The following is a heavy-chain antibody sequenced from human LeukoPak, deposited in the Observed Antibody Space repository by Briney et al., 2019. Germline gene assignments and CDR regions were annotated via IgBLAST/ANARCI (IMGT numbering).Heavy chain of an antibody. Sequence: PGGSLRLSCVASRLTFSNFGMHWVRQAPGKGLEWVAVIWYDGSKKYYADSVKGRFTISRDNSKNTLYLQMNSVTAEDTAVYYCARDPQVSSYYYHGMDVRGQGTTVTVSS. CDR3: ARDPQVSSYYYHGMDV. D-gene: IGHD1-26*01. V-gene: IGHV3-33*01. CDR1: RLTFSNFG. CDR2: IWYDGSKK. J-gene: IGHJ6*02.